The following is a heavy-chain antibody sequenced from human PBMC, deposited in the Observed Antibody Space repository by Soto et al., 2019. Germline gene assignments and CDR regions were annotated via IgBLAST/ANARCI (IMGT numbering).Heavy chain of an antibody. J-gene: IGHJ3*02. V-gene: IGHV3-23*01. D-gene: IGHD3-10*01. CDR3: ARGRIIVHDAFDI. CDR1: GFTFSSYA. CDR2: ISGSGGNT. Sequence: AGGSLRLSCAASGFTFSSYAMSWVRQAPGKGLEWVSAISGSGGNTYYADSVKGRFTISRDNSKNTLYLQMNSLRAEDTAVYYCARGRIIVHDAFDIWGQGTMVTVSS.